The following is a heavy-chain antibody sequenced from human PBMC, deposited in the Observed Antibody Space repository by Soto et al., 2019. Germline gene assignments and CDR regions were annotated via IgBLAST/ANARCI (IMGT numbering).Heavy chain of an antibody. J-gene: IGHJ5*02. D-gene: IGHD3-3*02. V-gene: IGHV1-24*01. Sequence: ASVKVSCKVSGYTLTELSMHWVRQAPGKGLEWMGGFDPEDGETIYAQKFQGRVTMTEDTSTDTAYMELSSLRSEDTAVYYCATYSHLVPPSNNWFDPWGQGTLVTVSS. CDR1: GYTLTELS. CDR3: ATYSHLVPPSNNWFDP. CDR2: FDPEDGET.